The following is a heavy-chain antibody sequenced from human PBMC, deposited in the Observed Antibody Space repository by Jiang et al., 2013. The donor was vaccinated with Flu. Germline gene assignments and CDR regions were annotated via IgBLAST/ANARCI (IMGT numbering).Heavy chain of an antibody. CDR2: IHNSGTT. J-gene: IGHJ6*02. V-gene: IGHV4-59*08. CDR1: SGSISSHY. CDR3: ARSYCGGDCYSMFGYSYYGMDV. D-gene: IGHD2-21*02. Sequence: CTVSSGSISSHYWSWIRQPPGKGLEWIGYIHNSGTTNYNPSLKSRVTISIDTSTNQFSLKLISVTAPDTAVYYCARSYCGGDCYSMFGYSYYGMDVWGQGTTVTVSS.